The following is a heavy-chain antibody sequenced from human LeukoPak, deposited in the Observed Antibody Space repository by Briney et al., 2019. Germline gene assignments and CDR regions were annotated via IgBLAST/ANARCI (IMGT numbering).Heavy chain of an antibody. CDR2: ISGSGGST. Sequence: PGGSLRLSCAASGSTFSSYAMSWVRQAPGKGLEWVSAISGSGGSTYYADSVKGRFPISRDNSKNTLYLQMNSLRAEDTAVYYCAKEGYYDSSGYYWGQGTLVTVSS. J-gene: IGHJ4*02. CDR3: AKEGYYDSSGYY. V-gene: IGHV3-23*01. D-gene: IGHD3-22*01. CDR1: GSTFSSYA.